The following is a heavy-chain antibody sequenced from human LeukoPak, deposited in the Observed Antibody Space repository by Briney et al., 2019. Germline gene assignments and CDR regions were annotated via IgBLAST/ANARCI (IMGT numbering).Heavy chain of an antibody. V-gene: IGHV5-51*01. CDR1: GYSFTSYW. Sequence: GESLKNSCKGSGYSFTSYWIGWVRQMPGKGLEWMGMIYPGDSDTRYSPSFQGQVTISVDKSISTAYLQWSSLKASDTAMYYCARRGYSGYDGAWFDPWGQGTLVAVSS. D-gene: IGHD5-12*01. CDR2: IYPGDSDT. J-gene: IGHJ5*02. CDR3: ARRGYSGYDGAWFDP.